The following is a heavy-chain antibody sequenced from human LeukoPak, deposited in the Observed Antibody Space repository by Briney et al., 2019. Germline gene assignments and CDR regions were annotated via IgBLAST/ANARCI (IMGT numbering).Heavy chain of an antibody. J-gene: IGHJ4*02. CDR3: AKTLSPYGSGSPLLHY. CDR1: GFTFSSYA. V-gene: IGHV3-23*01. D-gene: IGHD3-10*01. Sequence: PGGSLRPSCAASGFTFSSYAMSWVRQAPGKGLAWVSTISGSGGSTYYADSVKGRFTISRDNSKNTLYLQMNSLRAEDTAIYYCAKTLSPYGSGSPLLHYWGQGTLVTVSS. CDR2: ISGSGGST.